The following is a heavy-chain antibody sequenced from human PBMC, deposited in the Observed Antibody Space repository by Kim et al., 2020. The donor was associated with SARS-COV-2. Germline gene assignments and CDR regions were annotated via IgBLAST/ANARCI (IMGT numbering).Heavy chain of an antibody. D-gene: IGHD6-13*01. CDR1: GGSISSSSYY. J-gene: IGHJ5*02. Sequence: SETLSLTCTVSGGSISSSSYYWGWIRQPPGKGLEWIGSIYYSGSTYYNPSLKSRVTISVDTSKNQFSLKLSSVTAADTAVYYCARHAYSRWYRNSNWFDPWGQGTLVTVSS. CDR3: ARHAYSRWYRNSNWFDP. CDR2: IYYSGST. V-gene: IGHV4-39*01.